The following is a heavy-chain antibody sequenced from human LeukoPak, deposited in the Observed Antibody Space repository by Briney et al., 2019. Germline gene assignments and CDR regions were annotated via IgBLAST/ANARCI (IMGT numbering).Heavy chain of an antibody. CDR2: ISYDGSNK. D-gene: IGHD3-22*01. CDR3: ARQGDYYDSSGYYYWFDP. V-gene: IGHV3-30*04. Sequence: GGSLRLSCAASGFTFSSYAMHWVRQAPGRGLEWVAVISYDGSNKYYADSVKGRFTISRDNSKNTLYLQMNSLRAEDTAVYYCARQGDYYDSSGYYYWFDPWGQGTLVTVSS. J-gene: IGHJ5*02. CDR1: GFTFSSYA.